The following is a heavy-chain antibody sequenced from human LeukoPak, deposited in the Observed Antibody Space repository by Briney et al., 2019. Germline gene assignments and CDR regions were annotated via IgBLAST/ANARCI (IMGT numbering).Heavy chain of an antibody. J-gene: IGHJ3*02. CDR3: ARQGVSGGWTTDAFDI. D-gene: IGHD6-19*01. V-gene: IGHV4-59*08. CDR1: GDSVTSYY. CDR2: IYYSGTT. Sequence: SETLSLTCTVSGDSVTSYYWSWIRQPPGKGLEWIGYIYYSGTTNYNPSLKSRVTISVDTSKNQFSLKLSSVTAADTAVYYCARQGVSGGWTTDAFDIWGQGTMVTVSS.